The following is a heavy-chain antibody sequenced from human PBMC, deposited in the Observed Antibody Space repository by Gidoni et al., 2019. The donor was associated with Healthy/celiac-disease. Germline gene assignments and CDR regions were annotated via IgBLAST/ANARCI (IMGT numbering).Heavy chain of an antibody. J-gene: IGHJ4*02. D-gene: IGHD1-7*01. V-gene: IGHV3-7*01. CDR2: IKQDGSEK. CDR3: ARDHDNWNYLGVDY. Sequence: LSWVRQAPGKGLEWVANIKQDGSEKYYVDSVKGRFIISRDNAKNSLYLQMNSLRAEDTAVYYCARDHDNWNYLGVDYWGQGTLVTVSS.